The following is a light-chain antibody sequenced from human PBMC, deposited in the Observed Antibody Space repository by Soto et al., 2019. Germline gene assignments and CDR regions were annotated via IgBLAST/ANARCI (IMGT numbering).Light chain of an antibody. CDR3: QQHINWPLT. CDR2: GAS. Sequence: EIVLTQSPGTLSLSPGERATLSCRASQTVSSRFLAWYQQRRGQAPRLLIYGASNRATGIPARFSGSGSGADFTLTISSLEPEDFALYYCQQHINWPLTFGGGTKVDIK. V-gene: IGKV3-11*01. J-gene: IGKJ4*01. CDR1: QTVSSRF.